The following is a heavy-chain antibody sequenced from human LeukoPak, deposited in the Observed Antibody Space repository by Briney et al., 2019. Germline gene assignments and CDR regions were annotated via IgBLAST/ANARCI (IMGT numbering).Heavy chain of an antibody. D-gene: IGHD3-22*01. CDR2: IIPIFGTA. V-gene: IGHV1-69*05. J-gene: IGHJ4*02. CDR3: ARTLYDSSGYYYGYEGF. CDR1: GGTFSSYA. Sequence: ASVKVSCKASGGTFSSYAISWVRQAPGQGLEWMGRIIPIFGTANYAQKFQCRVTITTDESTSTAYMELSSLRSEDTAVYYCARTLYDSSGYYYGYEGFWGQGTLVTVSS.